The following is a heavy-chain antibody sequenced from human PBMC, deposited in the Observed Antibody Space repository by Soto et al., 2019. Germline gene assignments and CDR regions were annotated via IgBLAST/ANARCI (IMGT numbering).Heavy chain of an antibody. D-gene: IGHD6-19*01. CDR1: GGTFSSYA. Sequence: SVKVSCKASGGTFSSYAISWVRQAPGQGLEWMGGIIPIGGTTNYAQKFQGRVTITADTSTSTAYMELSSLRSEDTAVYYCAGGGGAGYYYGMDVWGQGTTVTVSS. V-gene: IGHV1-69*06. CDR3: AGGGGAGYYYGMDV. J-gene: IGHJ6*02. CDR2: IIPIGGTT.